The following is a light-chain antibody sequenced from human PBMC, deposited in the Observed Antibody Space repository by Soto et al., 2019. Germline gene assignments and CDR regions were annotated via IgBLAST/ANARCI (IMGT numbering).Light chain of an antibody. V-gene: IGKV4-1*01. CDR3: QQYFSIPLT. CDR2: WAS. J-gene: IGKJ4*01. Sequence: DIVMTQSPDSLAVSLGERANINCKSSQSVLYSPNNKNYLAWYQQKPGQTPKLLIYWASTRESGVPDRFSGSGSGTDFTLTISSLQAEDVAVYYCQQYFSIPLTFGGGTKVETK. CDR1: QSVLYSPNNKNY.